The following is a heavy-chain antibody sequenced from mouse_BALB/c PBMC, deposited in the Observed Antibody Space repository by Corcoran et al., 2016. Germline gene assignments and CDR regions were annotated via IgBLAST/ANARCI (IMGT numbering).Heavy chain of an antibody. V-gene: IGHV9-1*02. Sequence: QIQLVQSGPELKKPGETVKISCKASGYTFTNSGMNWVKQAPGKGLKWMGWINTYTGEPTYADDFKGRFAFSLETSASTAYLQINNLKNEDMATYFCARSSTVEPLDYWGQGTTLTVSS. J-gene: IGHJ2*01. CDR2: INTYTGEP. D-gene: IGHD1-1*01. CDR3: ARSSTVEPLDY. CDR1: GYTFTNSG.